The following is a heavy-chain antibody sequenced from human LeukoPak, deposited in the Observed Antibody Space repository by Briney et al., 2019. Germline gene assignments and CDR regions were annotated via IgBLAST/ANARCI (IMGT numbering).Heavy chain of an antibody. Sequence: PGGSLRLSCAASGFTFSSYGMHWVRQAPGKGLEWVAFIRYDGSNKYYADSVKGRFTISRDNSKNTLYLQMNSLRAEDTAVYYCAKKAGPNGGSWGQGTLVTVSS. CDR3: AKKAGPNGGS. D-gene: IGHD6-25*01. J-gene: IGHJ5*02. CDR2: IRYDGSNK. CDR1: GFTFSSYG. V-gene: IGHV3-30*02.